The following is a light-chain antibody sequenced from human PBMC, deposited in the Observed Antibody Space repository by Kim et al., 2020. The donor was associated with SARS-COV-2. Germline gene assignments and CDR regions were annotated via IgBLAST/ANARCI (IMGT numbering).Light chain of an antibody. J-gene: IGLJ2*01. CDR3: QVWDSDKNHVV. V-gene: IGLV3-21*01. CDR1: SLVTKS. Sequence: SYELTQPPSVSVAPEETARLTCGGDSLVTKSVNWYQQKPGQAPAVVIYRDSDRPSGVPERFSGSNSGSNSRDTTTLTITRVEGGVEAVYFCQVWDSDKNHVVFGGGTQLTVL. CDR2: RDS.